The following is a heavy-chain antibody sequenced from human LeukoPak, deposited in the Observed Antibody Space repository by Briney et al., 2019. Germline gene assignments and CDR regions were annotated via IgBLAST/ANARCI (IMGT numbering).Heavy chain of an antibody. J-gene: IGHJ6*03. CDR1: GFTFSSYE. V-gene: IGHV3-30*02. D-gene: IGHD5-18*01. Sequence: PGGSLRLSCAASGFTFSSYEMNWVRQAPGKGLEWVTFIRYDGSNTYYADSVKGRFTISRDNSKNTLYLQLNSLRAEDTAVYYCANVASAMVTYYYMDVWGKGTTVTISS. CDR2: IRYDGSNT. CDR3: ANVASAMVTYYYMDV.